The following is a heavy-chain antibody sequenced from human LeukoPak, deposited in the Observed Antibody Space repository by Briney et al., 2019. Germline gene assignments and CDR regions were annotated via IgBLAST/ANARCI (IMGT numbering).Heavy chain of an antibody. J-gene: IGHJ4*02. CDR2: ISDDGNNK. V-gene: IGHV3-30*03. D-gene: IGHD3-9*01. CDR3: ARDGYDILTGYKLDY. CDR1: GFTFSNYG. Sequence: GRSLRLSCAASGFTFSNYGIHWVRQAPGKGLEWVAIISDDGNNKYYADSVKGRFTISRDNSKNTLYLQMNSLRAEDTAVYYCARDGYDILTGYKLDYWGQGTLVTVSS.